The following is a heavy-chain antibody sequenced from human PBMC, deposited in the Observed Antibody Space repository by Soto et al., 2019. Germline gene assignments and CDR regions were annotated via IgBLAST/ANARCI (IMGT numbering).Heavy chain of an antibody. CDR2: IWYDGSNK. D-gene: IGHD2-2*01. Sequence: GGSLRLSCAASGFTSSSYGMHWVRQAPGKGLEWVAVIWYDGSNKYYADSVKGRFTISRDNSKNTLYLQMNSLRAEDTAVYYCARGYCSSTSCYARYYFDYWGQGTLVTVSS. CDR3: ARGYCSSTSCYARYYFDY. CDR1: GFTSSSYG. J-gene: IGHJ4*02. V-gene: IGHV3-33*01.